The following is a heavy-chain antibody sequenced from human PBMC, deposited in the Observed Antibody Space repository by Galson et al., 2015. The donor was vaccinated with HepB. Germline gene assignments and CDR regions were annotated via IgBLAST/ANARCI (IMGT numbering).Heavy chain of an antibody. CDR3: TTHWSRGVVVPAAPSGQGYYYYYMDV. J-gene: IGHJ6*03. CDR1: GFTFSNAW. V-gene: IGHV3-15*07. Sequence: SLRLSCAASGFTFSNAWMNWVRQAPGKGLEWVGRIKSKTDGGTTDYAAPVKGRFTLSRDDSKNTLYLQMNSLKTEDTAVYYCTTHWSRGVVVPAAPSGQGYYYYYMDVWGKGTTVTVSS. D-gene: IGHD2-2*01. CDR2: IKSKTDGGTT.